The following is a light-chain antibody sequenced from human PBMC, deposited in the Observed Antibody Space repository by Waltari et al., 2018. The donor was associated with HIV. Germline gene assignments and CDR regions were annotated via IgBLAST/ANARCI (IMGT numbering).Light chain of an antibody. CDR3: QSYDSSLSVWV. CDR1: SSNIGSSY. CDR2: RNN. Sequence: QSVLTQPPSASGTPGQRVTISCSGSSSNIGSSYVYWYQQLPGTAPKLLMYRNNQRPSGVPDRFSGSKSGTSASLAITGLQADDEADYYCQSYDSSLSVWVFGGGTKLTVL. V-gene: IGLV1-47*01. J-gene: IGLJ3*02.